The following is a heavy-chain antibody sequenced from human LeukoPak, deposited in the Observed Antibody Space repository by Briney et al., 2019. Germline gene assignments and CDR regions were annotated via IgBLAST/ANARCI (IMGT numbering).Heavy chain of an antibody. D-gene: IGHD3-3*01. CDR2: IIPILGIA. J-gene: IGHJ4*02. V-gene: IGHV1-69*04. CDR1: GGTFSSYT. CDR3: ARENYDFWSGSNNQLDY. Sequence: SVKVSCKASGGTFSSYTISWVRQAPGQGLEWMGRIIPILGIANYAQKFQGRGTITADKSTSTAYMELSSLRSEDTAVYYCARENYDFWSGSNNQLDYWGQGTLVTVSS.